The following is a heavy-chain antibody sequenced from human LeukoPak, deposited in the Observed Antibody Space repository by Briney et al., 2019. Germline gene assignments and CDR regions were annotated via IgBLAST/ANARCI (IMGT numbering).Heavy chain of an antibody. CDR2: IYHSGST. CDR3: ARDGIAAAGPDY. CDR1: GGSISSGGYY. D-gene: IGHD6-13*01. J-gene: IGHJ4*02. V-gene: IGHV4-30-2*01. Sequence: PSQTLSLTCTVSGGSISSGGYYWSWIRQPPGKGLEWIGYIYHSGSTYYNPSLKSRVTISVDRSKNQFSLKLSSVTAAATAVYYCARDGIAAAGPDYWGQGTLVTVSS.